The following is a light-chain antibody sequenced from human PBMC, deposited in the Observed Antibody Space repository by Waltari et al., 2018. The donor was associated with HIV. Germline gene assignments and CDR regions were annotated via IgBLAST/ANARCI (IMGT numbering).Light chain of an antibody. CDR1: SSNIGSNA. V-gene: IGLV1-44*01. Sequence: QSVLTQSPSASGTPGQRVTISCSGSSSNIGSNAVDWYQPLPGTAPKLLIQTNNQRPSGIPDRFAGSKAGTSASLAISGLQSEDESDYYGAAWDDSLNGYVFGSGTKVTVL. CDR3: AAWDDSLNGYV. CDR2: TNN. J-gene: IGLJ1*01.